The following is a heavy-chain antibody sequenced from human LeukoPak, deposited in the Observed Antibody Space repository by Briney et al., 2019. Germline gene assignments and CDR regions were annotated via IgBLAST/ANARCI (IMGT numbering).Heavy chain of an antibody. CDR2: INHSGST. J-gene: IGHJ5*02. Sequence: SQTLSLTCAVYGGSFSGYYWSWIRQPPGKGLEWIGEINHSGSTNYNPSLKSRVTISVDTSKSQFSLKLNSVTAADTAVYYCARHYGPWGQGTLVTVSS. CDR1: GGSFSGYY. CDR3: ARHYGP. D-gene: IGHD3-16*01. V-gene: IGHV4-34*01.